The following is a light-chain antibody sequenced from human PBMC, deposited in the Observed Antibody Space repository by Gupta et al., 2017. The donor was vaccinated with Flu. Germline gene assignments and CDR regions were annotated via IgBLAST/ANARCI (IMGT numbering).Light chain of an antibody. CDR1: QSISSY. J-gene: IGKJ2*01. CDR3: QQSYSTPYT. Sequence: GDRVTITCRASQSISSYLNWYQQKPWKAPKLLIYAASSLQSGVPSRFSGSGSGTDFTLTISSLQPEDFATYYCQQSYSTPYTFGQGTKLEIK. CDR2: AAS. V-gene: IGKV1-39*01.